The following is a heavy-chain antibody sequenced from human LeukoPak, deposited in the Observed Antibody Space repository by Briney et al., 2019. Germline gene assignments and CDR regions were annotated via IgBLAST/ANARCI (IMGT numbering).Heavy chain of an antibody. D-gene: IGHD2-15*01. CDR3: AREGGFVVVVAAAYQPTNWFDP. J-gene: IGHJ5*02. Sequence: PSETLSLTCAVYGGSFSGYYWSWIRQPPGKGLEWIGEINHSGSTNYNPSLKSRVTISVDTSKNQFSLKLSSVTAADTAVYYCAREGGFVVVVAAAYQPTNWFDPWGQGTLVTVSS. V-gene: IGHV4-34*01. CDR1: GGSFSGYY. CDR2: INHSGST.